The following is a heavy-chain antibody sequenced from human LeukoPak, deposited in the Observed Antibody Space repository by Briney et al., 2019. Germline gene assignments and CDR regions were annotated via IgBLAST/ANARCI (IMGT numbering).Heavy chain of an antibody. V-gene: IGHV3-23*01. J-gene: IGHJ3*02. Sequence: GGSLRLSCAASGFTFSIYAMSWVRQAPGKGLEWVSSINDSGGSTYYADSVKGRFTIYRDNSKNTLFLQMISLRVEDTAVYYCAKAYSSGWYGGDTFDMWGQGTMVTVSS. CDR2: INDSGGST. CDR3: AKAYSSGWYGGDTFDM. CDR1: GFTFSIYA. D-gene: IGHD6-19*01.